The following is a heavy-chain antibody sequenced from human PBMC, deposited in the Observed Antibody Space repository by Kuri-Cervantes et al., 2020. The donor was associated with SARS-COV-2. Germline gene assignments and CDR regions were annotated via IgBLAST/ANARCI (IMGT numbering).Heavy chain of an antibody. CDR2: IIPLFATP. Sequence: SMKVSCKASGGGFSTSAINWVRQAPGQGLEWMGNIIPLFATPNYAQKFQGRVTITADELTSTVYMEFSSLRFQDTAVYYCARVQSATGTQFFFDYWGQGTLVTVSS. CDR3: ARVQSATGTQFFFDY. V-gene: IGHV1-69*13. D-gene: IGHD1-1*01. J-gene: IGHJ4*02. CDR1: GGGFSTSA.